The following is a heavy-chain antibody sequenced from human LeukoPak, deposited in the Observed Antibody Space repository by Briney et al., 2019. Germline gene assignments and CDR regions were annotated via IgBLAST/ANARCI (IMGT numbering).Heavy chain of an antibody. CDR2: MSCDGSNR. CDR3: ARLGCYYGSGSYYQGGSYYFDY. V-gene: IGHV3-30*04. J-gene: IGHJ4*02. D-gene: IGHD3-10*01. CDR1: GFTFSSYA. Sequence: GGALRLSCAASGFTFSSYAMHGVRQAPGKGLEGVAGMSCDGSNRYYAECVKGRFTISRDNSKNTLYLQMNSLRAEDTAVYYCARLGCYYGSGSYYQGGSYYFDYWGQGTLVTVSS.